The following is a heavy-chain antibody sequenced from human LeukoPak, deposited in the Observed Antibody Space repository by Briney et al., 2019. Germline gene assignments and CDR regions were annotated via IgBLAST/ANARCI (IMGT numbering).Heavy chain of an antibody. V-gene: IGHV3-33*06. D-gene: IGHD6-6*01. Sequence: GGSLRLSCAASGFTFSSYGMHWVRQAPGKGLEWVAVIWYDGSNKYYADSVKGRFTISRDNSKNTLYLRMNSLRAEDTAVYYCAKGRIAARRAPYYYYYMDVWGKGTTVTVSS. CDR3: AKGRIAARRAPYYYYYMDV. CDR1: GFTFSSYG. J-gene: IGHJ6*03. CDR2: IWYDGSNK.